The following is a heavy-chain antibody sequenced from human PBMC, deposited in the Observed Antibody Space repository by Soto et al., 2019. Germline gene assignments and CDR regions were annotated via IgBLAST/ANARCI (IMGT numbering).Heavy chain of an antibody. CDR1: GYDFSTYG. CDR2: ISVSTGDT. V-gene: IGHV1-18*01. D-gene: IGHD4-17*01. Sequence: QVQLAQSGGEMKKPGASVEVSCKASGYDFSTYGISWVRQAPGQGLEWMGWISVSTGDTNFAQKFQGRIAVTTDTSTSTAYMTLRSLRSDDTAVYYCARLTTLRNPKYSYYYYMDIWGKGTTVTVSS. CDR3: ARLTTLRNPKYSYYYYMDI. J-gene: IGHJ6*03.